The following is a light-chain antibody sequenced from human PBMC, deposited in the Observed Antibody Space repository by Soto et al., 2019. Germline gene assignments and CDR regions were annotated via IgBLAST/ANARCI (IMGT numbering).Light chain of an antibody. Sequence: DVVMTQTPLSLPVTPGEPASISCRSSQSLLDSDDGNTYLDWYLQKPGQSPQLLIYTVSYRASGVPYRFSGSGSGTDFTLKISRVEAEDVGVYYCMQRIEFPLTFGGGTKVDIK. J-gene: IGKJ4*01. CDR2: TVS. CDR1: QSLLDSDDGNTY. CDR3: MQRIEFPLT. V-gene: IGKV2-40*01.